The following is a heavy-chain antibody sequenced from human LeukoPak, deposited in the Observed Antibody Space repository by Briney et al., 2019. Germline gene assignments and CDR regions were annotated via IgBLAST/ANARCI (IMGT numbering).Heavy chain of an antibody. V-gene: IGHV3-48*03. Sequence: PGGSLRLSCAASGFTFSSYEMNWVRQAPGKGLEWVSYISSSGSTIYADSVKGRFTISRDNAKNSLYLQMNSLRAEDTAVYYCVRVKTTVNTLDYWGQGTLVTVSS. CDR2: ISSSGSTI. CDR1: GFTFSSYE. CDR3: VRVKTTVNTLDY. J-gene: IGHJ4*02. D-gene: IGHD4-17*01.